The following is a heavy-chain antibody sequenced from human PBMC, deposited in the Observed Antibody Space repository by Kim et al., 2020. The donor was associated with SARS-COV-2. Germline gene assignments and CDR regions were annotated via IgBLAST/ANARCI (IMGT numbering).Heavy chain of an antibody. V-gene: IGHV3-30*01. D-gene: IGHD6-19*01. J-gene: IGHJ4*02. CDR3: ASDRGEAVAGYFDY. Sequence: AHSVKSRFTTSRDNSKTTLYLQMNSLRAEDTAVYYCASDRGEAVAGYFDYWGQGALVTVSS.